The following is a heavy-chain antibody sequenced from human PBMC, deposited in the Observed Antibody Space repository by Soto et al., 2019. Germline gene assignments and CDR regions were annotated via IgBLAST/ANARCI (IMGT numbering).Heavy chain of an antibody. V-gene: IGHV4-30-4*01. CDR2: IYYSGST. J-gene: IGHJ6*02. Sequence: TLPHRYPVSGDGIRPGDSHWCRIRQPPGEGREWIGYIYYSGSTYYNPSLKSRVTISVDTSKNQFSLKLSSVTAADTAVYYCSGSYYIYYYYGMDVWGQGTTVTVS. CDR1: GDGIRPGDSH. D-gene: IGHD1-26*01. CDR3: SGSYYIYYYYGMDV.